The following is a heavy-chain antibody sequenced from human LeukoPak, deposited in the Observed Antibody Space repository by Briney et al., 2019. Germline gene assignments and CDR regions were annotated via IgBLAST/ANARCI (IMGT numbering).Heavy chain of an antibody. CDR3: AKGWQQLAH. J-gene: IGHJ4*02. V-gene: IGHV3-23*01. CDR1: GFTFSSYA. D-gene: IGHD6-13*01. CDR2: ISGSGGST. Sequence: GGSLRLSCAASGFTFSSYAMSWVRQAPGKGLEWVSAISGSGGSTFNADSVKGRFTISRDNSKNTLHLQMNSLRAEDTAVYFCAKGWQQLAHWSQGTLVTVSS.